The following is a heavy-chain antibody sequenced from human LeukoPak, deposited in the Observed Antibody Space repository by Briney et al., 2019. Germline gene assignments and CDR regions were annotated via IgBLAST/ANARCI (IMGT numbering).Heavy chain of an antibody. CDR3: ARDREVAYFDY. D-gene: IGHD2-15*01. J-gene: IGHJ4*02. CDR2: IYYSGST. V-gene: IGHV4-31*03. CDR1: CGPIYHGRYC. Sequence: KPSQTLSDTCTVSCGPIYHGRYCRSSPRPHPRKGLEWIGHIYYSGSTYYNPSLKSRATISVDTSKNQFSLKLSSVTAADTAVYYCARDREVAYFDYWGQGTLVTVSS.